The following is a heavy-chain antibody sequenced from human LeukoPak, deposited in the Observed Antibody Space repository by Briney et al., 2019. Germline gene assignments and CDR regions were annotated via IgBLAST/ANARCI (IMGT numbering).Heavy chain of an antibody. J-gene: IGHJ5*02. D-gene: IGHD3-22*01. CDR2: IYYSGST. CDR1: GGSISSYY. Sequence: SETLSLTCTVSGGSISSYYWSWIRQPPGKGLEWIGYIYYSGSTNYNPSLKSRVTISVDTSKNQFSLKLSSVTAADTAVYYCARDGRGYYYGSSWGSNWFDPWGQGTLVTVSS. CDR3: ARDGRGYYYGSSWGSNWFDP. V-gene: IGHV4-59*01.